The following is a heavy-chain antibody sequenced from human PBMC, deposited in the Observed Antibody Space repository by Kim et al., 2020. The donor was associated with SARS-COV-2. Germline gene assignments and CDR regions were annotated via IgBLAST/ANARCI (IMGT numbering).Heavy chain of an antibody. V-gene: IGHV3-11*06. D-gene: IGHD3-9*01. CDR3: ARVDYDILTGYTGVYYFDY. Sequence: GRFTISRDNAKNSLYLQMNSLRAEDTAVYYCARVDYDILTGYTGVYYFDYWGQGTLVTVSS. J-gene: IGHJ4*02.